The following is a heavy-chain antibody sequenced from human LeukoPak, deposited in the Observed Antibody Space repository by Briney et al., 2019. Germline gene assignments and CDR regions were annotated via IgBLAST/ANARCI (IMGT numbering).Heavy chain of an antibody. V-gene: IGHV3-20*04. CDR3: ATYRQVLLPFES. J-gene: IGHJ4*02. CDR1: GFTFSDYY. CDR2: INWNGGST. D-gene: IGHD2-8*02. Sequence: GGSLRLSCAASGFTFSDYYMSWIRQAPGKGLEWVSGINWNGGSTGYADSVKGRFTISRDNAKNSLYLQMNSLRAEDTAIYYCATYRQVLLPFESWGQGTLVTVSS.